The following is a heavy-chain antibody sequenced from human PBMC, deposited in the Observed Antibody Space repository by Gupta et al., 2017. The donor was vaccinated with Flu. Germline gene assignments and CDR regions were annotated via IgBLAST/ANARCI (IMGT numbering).Heavy chain of an antibody. Sequence: IRQPPGKGLEWIGSSYYSGNTYYNPSLKSRVTISVDTSKNQFSLRLSSVTAADTAVYYCATNTVAATPWFDPWGQGTLVIVSS. CDR3: ATNTVAATPWFDP. D-gene: IGHD6-19*01. J-gene: IGHJ5*02. V-gene: IGHV4-39*01. CDR2: SYYSGNT.